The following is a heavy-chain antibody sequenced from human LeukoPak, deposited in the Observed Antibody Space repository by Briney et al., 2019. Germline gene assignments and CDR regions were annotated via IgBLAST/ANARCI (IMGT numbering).Heavy chain of an antibody. Sequence: SVKVSCKASGYTFTSYGISWVRQAPGQGLEWMGRIIPIFGTANYAQKFQGRVTITTDESTSTAYMELSSLRSEDTAVYYCARADLSPTYDYVWGSYRYGYFDYWGQGTLVTVSS. CDR2: IIPIFGTA. CDR1: GYTFTSYG. V-gene: IGHV1-69*05. D-gene: IGHD3-16*02. CDR3: ARADLSPTYDYVWGSYRYGYFDY. J-gene: IGHJ4*02.